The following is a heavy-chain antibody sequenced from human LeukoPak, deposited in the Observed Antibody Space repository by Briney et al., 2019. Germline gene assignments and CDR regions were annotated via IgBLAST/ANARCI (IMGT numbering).Heavy chain of an antibody. V-gene: IGHV4-59*01. CDR2: ISYHGST. D-gene: IGHD2-2*01. J-gene: IGHJ4*02. Sequence: SATLSLTCDVSGVSITTYYWSWIRQPPGKGLEWMGNISYHGSTNYNPSPKRRVTTSVDTSKNEVSLMLTSVTAADTAVYFCARTTTSFDDWGQGILVTVSS. CDR1: GVSITTYY. CDR3: ARTTTSFDD.